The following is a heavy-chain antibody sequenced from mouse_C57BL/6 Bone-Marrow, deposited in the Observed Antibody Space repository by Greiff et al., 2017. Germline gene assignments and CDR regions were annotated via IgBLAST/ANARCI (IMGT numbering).Heavy chain of an antibody. D-gene: IGHD1-1*01. CDR2: IHPGSGST. V-gene: IGHV1-55*01. CDR1: GYTFTSYW. J-gene: IGHJ4*01. Sequence: VQLQQPGAELVKPGASVKMSCKASGYTFTSYWITWVKQRPGQGLEWIGDIHPGSGSTNYNETFKSKATLTVDTSSSTAYMQLSSLTSEDSAVYYCNKFITTVVANYAMDYWGQGTSVTVSS. CDR3: NKFITTVVANYAMDY.